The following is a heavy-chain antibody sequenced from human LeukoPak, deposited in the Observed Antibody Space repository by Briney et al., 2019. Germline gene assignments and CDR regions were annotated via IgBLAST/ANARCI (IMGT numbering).Heavy chain of an antibody. D-gene: IGHD4-17*01. J-gene: IGHJ6*03. CDR2: NDYSGST. Sequence: SETLSLTCIVSGGPISTHYWSWSRQPPGKGLEWIGYNDYSGSTNYNPSLKSRVTMSVDMSTSQVSLTLTSVTAADTAVYYCAREGDYGDYSKSFYYMDVWGKGTTVTVSS. CDR3: AREGDYGDYSKSFYYMDV. CDR1: GGPISTHY. V-gene: IGHV4-59*11.